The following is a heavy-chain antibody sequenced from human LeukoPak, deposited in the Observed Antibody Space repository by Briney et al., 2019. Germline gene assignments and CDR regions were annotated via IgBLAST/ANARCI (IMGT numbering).Heavy chain of an antibody. V-gene: IGHV3-11*04. Sequence: GGSLRLSCAASGFSFSDYYMSWIRQAPGKGLEWISYISSSGSNIYADSVKGRFTISRDNAKNSLYLQMNSLRAEDTAVYYCARDYDGGYMDVWGKGTTVTVSS. CDR1: GFSFSDYY. J-gene: IGHJ6*03. CDR2: ISSSGSNI. D-gene: IGHD3-3*01. CDR3: ARDYDGGYMDV.